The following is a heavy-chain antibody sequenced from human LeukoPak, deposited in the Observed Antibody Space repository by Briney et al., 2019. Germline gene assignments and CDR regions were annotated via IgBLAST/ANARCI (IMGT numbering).Heavy chain of an antibody. D-gene: IGHD3-22*01. CDR2: IYHSGST. J-gene: IGHJ4*02. V-gene: IGHV4-4*02. CDR1: GGSISSSNW. Sequence: SETLSLTCAVSGGSISSSNWWSWVRQPPGKGLEWIGEIYHSGSTNYNPSLKSRVTISVDKSKNQFSLKLSSVTAADTAVYYRARSPVYDSSGYYPDYWGQGTLVTVSS. CDR3: ARSPVYDSSGYYPDY.